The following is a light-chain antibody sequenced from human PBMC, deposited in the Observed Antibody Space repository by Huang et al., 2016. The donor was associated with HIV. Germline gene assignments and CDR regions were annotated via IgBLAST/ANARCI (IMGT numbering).Light chain of an antibody. CDR3: QQLNSYLALT. CDR2: AAS. V-gene: IGKV1-9*01. J-gene: IGKJ4*01. Sequence: IQLTQSPSSLSASVGDRVTITCRASQGISSSLAWYQQKPGKDPKLRIYAASTLQSGVPSRFSGSGSGTDFTLTISSLQPEDFATYYCQQLNSYLALTFGGGTKVEIK. CDR1: QGISSS.